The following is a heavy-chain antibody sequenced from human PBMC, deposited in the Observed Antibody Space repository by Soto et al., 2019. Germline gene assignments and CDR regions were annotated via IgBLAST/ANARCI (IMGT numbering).Heavy chain of an antibody. Sequence: ASVKVSCKASGYTFTSYGISWVRQAPGQGLEWMGWISAYNGNTNYAQKLQGRVTMTTDTSTSTAYMELRSLRSDDTAVYYCAISSHDYNIYYYYYGMDVWGQGTTVTVSS. CDR2: ISAYNGNT. D-gene: IGHD4-4*01. CDR3: AISSHDYNIYYYYYGMDV. V-gene: IGHV1-18*01. CDR1: GYTFTSYG. J-gene: IGHJ6*02.